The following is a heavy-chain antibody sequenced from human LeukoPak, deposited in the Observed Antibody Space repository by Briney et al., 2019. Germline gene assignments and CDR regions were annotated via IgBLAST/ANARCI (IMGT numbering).Heavy chain of an antibody. D-gene: IGHD6-13*01. CDR3: AKDHSSSWLIDY. CDR2: IPSDGINT. Sequence: GGSLRLSCAASGFTFSIYGMHWVRQAPGKGLEWVAFIPSDGINTYYSDSVKGRFTISRDNSKNTLSLQMDSLRAEDTAVYYCAKDHSSSWLIDYWGQGTLVTVSS. V-gene: IGHV3-30*02. CDR1: GFTFSIYG. J-gene: IGHJ4*02.